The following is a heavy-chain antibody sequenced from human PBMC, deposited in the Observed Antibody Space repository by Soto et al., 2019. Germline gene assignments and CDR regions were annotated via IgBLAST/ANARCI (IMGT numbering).Heavy chain of an antibody. V-gene: IGHV1-2*02. J-gene: IGHJ4*02. CDR2: MSTSSGGT. D-gene: IGHD3-10*01. CDR1: GYTFTAKY. CDR3: ARGFGSSWFDY. Sequence: ASVKVSCKPSGYTFTAKYIHWVRQAPGQGLEWMGWMSTSSGGTRFAEKFQGRFTFTRDTFISTAYMELTTLTLDDTAVYYCARGFGSSWFDYWGQGTLVTVSS.